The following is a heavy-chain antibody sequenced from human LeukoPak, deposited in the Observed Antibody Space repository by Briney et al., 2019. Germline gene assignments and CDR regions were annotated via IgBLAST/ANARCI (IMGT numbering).Heavy chain of an antibody. Sequence: SVKVSCKASGGTFSSYAISWVRQAPGQGLEWMGRIIPILGIANYAQKFQGRVTITADKSTSTAYMELSSLRSEDTAVYYCARDYGDYPLYFDYWGQGTLVTVSS. J-gene: IGHJ4*02. D-gene: IGHD4-17*01. CDR3: ARDYGDYPLYFDY. V-gene: IGHV1-69*04. CDR2: IIPILGIA. CDR1: GGTFSSYA.